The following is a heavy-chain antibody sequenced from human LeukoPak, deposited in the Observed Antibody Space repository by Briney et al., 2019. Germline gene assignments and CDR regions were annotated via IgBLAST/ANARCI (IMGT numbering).Heavy chain of an antibody. CDR3: ARDPGSSWYHSYFDY. D-gene: IGHD6-13*01. CDR1: GFTFSSYA. J-gene: IGHJ4*02. Sequence: GGSLRLSCAASGFTFSSYAMSWVRQAPGKGLEWVSSISGSGGRTYYADSVKGRFTISRDNSKNTLYLQMNSLRAEDTAVYYCARDPGSSWYHSYFDYWGQGTLVTVSS. CDR2: ISGSGGRT. V-gene: IGHV3-23*01.